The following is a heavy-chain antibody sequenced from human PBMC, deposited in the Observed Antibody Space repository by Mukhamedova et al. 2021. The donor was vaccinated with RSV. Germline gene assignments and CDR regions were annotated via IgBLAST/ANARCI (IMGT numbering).Heavy chain of an antibody. Sequence: NPSGGSTSYAQKFQGRVTMTRDTSTSTVYMELSSLRSEDTAVYYCARDVFGAFDIWGQGTMVTVSS. CDR3: ARDVFGAFDI. J-gene: IGHJ3*02. CDR2: NPSGGST. V-gene: IGHV1-46*01. D-gene: IGHD3-16*01.